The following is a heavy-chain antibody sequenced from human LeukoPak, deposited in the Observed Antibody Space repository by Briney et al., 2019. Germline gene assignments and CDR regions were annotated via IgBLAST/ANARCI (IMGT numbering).Heavy chain of an antibody. D-gene: IGHD2-15*01. V-gene: IGHV1-69*05. J-gene: IGHJ3*02. CDR1: GGTFSSYA. Sequence: SVKVSCKASGGTFSSYAFSWVRQAPGQGLEWMGGIIPIFGTTNYAQKFQGRVTITTDESTSTVYMELSSLRAEDTAVYYCARDLYCSGGSCYDRDGFDIWGQGTMITVSS. CDR3: ARDLYCSGGSCYDRDGFDI. CDR2: IIPIFGTT.